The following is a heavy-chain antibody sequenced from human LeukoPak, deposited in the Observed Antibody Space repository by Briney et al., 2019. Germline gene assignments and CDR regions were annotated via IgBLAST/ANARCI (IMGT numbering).Heavy chain of an antibody. CDR3: AKGGKVVAVPDWFDP. Sequence: GGSLRLSCAASGFTFSSYGMHWDRQAPGKGLEWVAVISYDGSNKYYADSVKGRFTISRDNSKNTLYLQMNSLRAEDTAVYYCAKGGKVVAVPDWFDPWGQGTLVTVSS. J-gene: IGHJ5*02. CDR2: ISYDGSNK. V-gene: IGHV3-30*18. CDR1: GFTFSSYG. D-gene: IGHD2-15*01.